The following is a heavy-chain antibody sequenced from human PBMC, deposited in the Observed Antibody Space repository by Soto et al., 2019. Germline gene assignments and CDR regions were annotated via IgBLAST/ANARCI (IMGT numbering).Heavy chain of an antibody. D-gene: IGHD3-16*01. CDR2: ISSNGGST. J-gene: IGHJ4*02. CDR3: ARGGSDFDY. V-gene: IGHV3-64*01. Sequence: EVQLVESGGGLVQPGGSLRLSCAASGFTFTSYAMHWVRQAPGKGLEYVSAISSNGGSTYYANSVKGRFTISRDNSKNTLYLQMRSLRAEDMAVYYCARGGSDFDYWGQGTLVTVSS. CDR1: GFTFTSYA.